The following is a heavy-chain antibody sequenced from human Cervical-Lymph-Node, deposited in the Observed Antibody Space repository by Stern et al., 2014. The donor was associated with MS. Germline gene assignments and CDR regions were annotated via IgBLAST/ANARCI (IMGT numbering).Heavy chain of an antibody. CDR1: GFPFSSYW. CDR2: IKEDGSET. CDR3: ARGSDT. J-gene: IGHJ5*02. V-gene: IGHV3-7*01. Sequence: EVQLVESGGGLVQPGGSLRLSCAASGFPFSSYWMNWVRQAPGKGLEWVANIKEDGSETYYVDSVKGRFTISRDNAKNSLYLQMNSLRAEDTAVYYCARGSDTWGQGTLVTVS. D-gene: IGHD2-15*01.